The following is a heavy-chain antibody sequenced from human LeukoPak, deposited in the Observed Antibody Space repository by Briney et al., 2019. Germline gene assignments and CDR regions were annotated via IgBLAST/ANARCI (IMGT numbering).Heavy chain of an antibody. CDR3: ARDGSRDSSSWYSELWYYYDGMDV. CDR2: ISAYNGNT. CDR1: GYTFTSYG. D-gene: IGHD6-13*01. J-gene: IGHJ6*02. Sequence: GASVKVSCKASGYTFTSYGISWVRQAPGQGLEWMGWISAYNGNTNYAQKLQGRVTMTTDTSTSTAYMELRSLRSDDTAVYYCARDGSRDSSSWYSELWYYYDGMDVWGQGTTVTVSS. V-gene: IGHV1-18*01.